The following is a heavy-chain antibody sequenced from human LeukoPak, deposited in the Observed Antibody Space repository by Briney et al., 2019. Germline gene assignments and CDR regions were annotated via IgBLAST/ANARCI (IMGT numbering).Heavy chain of an antibody. J-gene: IGHJ3*02. Sequence: PSETLSLTCTVSGGSISSYYWSWIRQPPGKGLEWIGYIYYSGSTNYNPSLESRVTISVDTSKNQFSLKLSSVTAADTAVYYCARGGRKWEPRHAFDIWGQGTMVTVSS. CDR1: GGSISSYY. V-gene: IGHV4-59*08. CDR2: IYYSGST. CDR3: ARGGRKWEPRHAFDI. D-gene: IGHD1-26*01.